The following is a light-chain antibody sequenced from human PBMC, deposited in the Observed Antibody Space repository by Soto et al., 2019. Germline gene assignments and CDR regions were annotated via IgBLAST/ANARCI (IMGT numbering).Light chain of an antibody. Sequence: DIVMTQSPDSLAVSLGERATINCKSSQSVLYSSNNKNYLAWYQQKPGQPPKLLIYWASTRESGVPDRFSGSGSGTDFTLTISSLQAEDVAVYYCQQYYSTPITVGQGTRREIK. J-gene: IGKJ5*01. CDR3: QQYYSTPIT. CDR2: WAS. CDR1: QSVLYSSNNKNY. V-gene: IGKV4-1*01.